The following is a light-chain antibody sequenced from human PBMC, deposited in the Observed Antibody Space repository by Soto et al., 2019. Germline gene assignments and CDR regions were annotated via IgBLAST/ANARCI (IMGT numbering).Light chain of an antibody. CDR1: SSDIGAGYD. Sequence: QSALTQPPSVSGAPGQRVTISCTGSSSDIGAGYDVHWYQQSPGTAPKLLIYGNSNRPSGVPDRFSGSKSGTSASLAITGLQAEDEADYYCQSYDSSLSVVFGGGTQLTGL. CDR3: QSYDSSLSVV. CDR2: GNS. J-gene: IGLJ2*01. V-gene: IGLV1-40*01.